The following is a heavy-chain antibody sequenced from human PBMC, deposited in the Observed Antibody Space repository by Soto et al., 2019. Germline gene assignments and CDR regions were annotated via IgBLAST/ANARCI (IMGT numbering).Heavy chain of an antibody. Sequence: QVQLVQSGVEVKKAGSSVKVACKAAGGSFSMYTVFWVRQAPGQGLEWMGRIIPMLDIANYAQNFQGRVTFNADKATETVCMEMIRLRSDDTAIYCCTLGIWSAVVVDIWGQATLVTVSS. CDR3: TLGIWSAVVVDI. CDR1: GGSFSMYT. J-gene: IGHJ3*02. CDR2: IIPMLDIA. D-gene: IGHD6-13*01. V-gene: IGHV1-69*02.